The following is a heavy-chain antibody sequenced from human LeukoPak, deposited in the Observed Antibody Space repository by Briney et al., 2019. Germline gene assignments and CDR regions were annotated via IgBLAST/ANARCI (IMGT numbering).Heavy chain of an antibody. D-gene: IGHD5-12*01. Sequence: PKASVKVSCKASGGTFSSYTISWVRQAPGQGLEWMGRIIPILGIANYAQTFQGRVTITADKSTSTAYMELSSLRSEDTAVYYCATTPPVATTREDWFDPWGQGTLVTVSS. CDR1: GGTFSSYT. CDR3: ATTPPVATTREDWFDP. V-gene: IGHV1-69*02. CDR2: IIPILGIA. J-gene: IGHJ5*02.